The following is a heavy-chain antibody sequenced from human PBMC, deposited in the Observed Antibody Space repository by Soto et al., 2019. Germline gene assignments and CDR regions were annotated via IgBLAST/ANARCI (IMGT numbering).Heavy chain of an antibody. V-gene: IGHV1-8*01. Sequence: GASVKVSCKASGYTFTSYDINWVRQATGQGLEWMGWMNPNSGNTGYAQKFQGRVTMTRNTSISTAYMELSSLRSEDTAVYYCEMVVRGVAATDVRDQGPTVTVSS. J-gene: IGHJ6*02. D-gene: IGHD3-10*01. CDR3: EMVVRGVAATDV. CDR1: GYTFTSYD. CDR2: MNPNSGNT.